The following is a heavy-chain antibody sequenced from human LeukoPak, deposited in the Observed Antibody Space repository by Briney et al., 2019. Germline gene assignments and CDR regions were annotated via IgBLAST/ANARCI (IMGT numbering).Heavy chain of an antibody. CDR3: ARVYNWNCSPIGWFDP. Sequence: SQTLSLTCAISGDSVSSNSAAWNWIRQSPSRGLEWLGRTYYRCKWYNDFAVYVKSRIIIEPDTSKNQFSLQLNSVTPEDTAVYYCARVYNWNCSPIGWFDPWGQGTLVTVSS. V-gene: IGHV6-1*01. J-gene: IGHJ5*02. CDR1: GDSVSSNSAA. D-gene: IGHD1-7*01. CDR2: TYYRCKWYN.